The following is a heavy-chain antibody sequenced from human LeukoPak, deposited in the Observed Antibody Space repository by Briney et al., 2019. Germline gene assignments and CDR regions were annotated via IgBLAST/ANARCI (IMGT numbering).Heavy chain of an antibody. Sequence: GGSLRLSCAASGFTFSSYWMSWVRQAPGKGLEWVANIKQDGSEKYYVDSVKGRFTISRDNAKNSLYLQMNSLRAEDTAVYYCARAVTTEIYYYYMDVWGKGTTVTVSS. CDR1: GFTFSSYW. V-gene: IGHV3-7*01. CDR2: IKQDGSEK. J-gene: IGHJ6*03. CDR3: ARAVTTEIYYYYMDV. D-gene: IGHD4-17*01.